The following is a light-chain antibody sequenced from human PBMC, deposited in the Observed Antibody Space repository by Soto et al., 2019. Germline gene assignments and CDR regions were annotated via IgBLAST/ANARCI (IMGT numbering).Light chain of an antibody. Sequence: EIVLMQAPDTLSFSPGDRATVSCRASQSVSSSYLAWYQQKPGQAPRLLIYGASSRATVIPDRFSGSGSGTDFTLTISRLEPEDFAVYYCQQYRSSSWTFGQGTKVDIK. CDR1: QSVSSSY. CDR3: QQYRSSSWT. J-gene: IGKJ1*01. CDR2: GAS. V-gene: IGKV3-20*01.